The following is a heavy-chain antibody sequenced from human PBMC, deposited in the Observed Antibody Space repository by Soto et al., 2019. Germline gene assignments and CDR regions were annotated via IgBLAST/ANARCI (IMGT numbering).Heavy chain of an antibody. CDR3: ANLYGDYGRGSYYYYYYMDV. CDR2: ISWNSGSI. CDR1: GFPIVDYA. V-gene: IGHV3-9*01. D-gene: IGHD4-17*01. Sequence: TGGSLRVSCAASGFPIVDYARHWVRPATGKGLEWVSGISWNSGSIGYADSVKGRFTISRDNAKNSLYLQMNSLRAEDAALYYCANLYGDYGRGSYYYYYYMDVWGKGTTVTVSS. J-gene: IGHJ6*03.